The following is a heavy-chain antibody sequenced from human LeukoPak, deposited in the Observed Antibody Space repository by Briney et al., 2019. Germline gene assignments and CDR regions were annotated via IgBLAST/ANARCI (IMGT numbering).Heavy chain of an antibody. V-gene: IGHV6-1*01. CDR1: GDSVSTNGVA. Sequence: SQTLSLTCVISGDSVSTNGVAWNWLRHSPSRGLEWLGRTYYRSKWYNEYALSVRSLIIITPDTSKNKFSLQLTSVTPEDTAVFYCVRGSRSAFDIWGQGTMDTVSS. CDR2: TYYRSKWYN. CDR3: VRGSRSAFDI. J-gene: IGHJ3*02.